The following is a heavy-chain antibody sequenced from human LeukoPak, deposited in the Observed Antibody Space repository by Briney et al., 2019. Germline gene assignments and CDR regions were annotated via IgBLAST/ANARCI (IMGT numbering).Heavy chain of an antibody. CDR2: IIPILGIA. CDR3: ARYRVDYYDSSGYYYYFDY. D-gene: IGHD3-22*01. J-gene: IGHJ4*02. V-gene: IGHV1-69*04. Sequence: GASVKVSCKASGGTFSSYAISWVRQAPGQGLEWMGRIIPILGIANYAQKLQGRVTMTTDTSTSTAYMELRSLRSDDTAVYYCARYRVDYYDSSGYYYYFDYWGQGTLVTVSS. CDR1: GGTFSSYA.